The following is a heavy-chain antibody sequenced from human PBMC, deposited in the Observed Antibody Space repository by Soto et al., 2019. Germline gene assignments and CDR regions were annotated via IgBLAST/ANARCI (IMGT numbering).Heavy chain of an antibody. D-gene: IGHD4-17*01. Sequence: GGSLRLSCAASGFTFSGAWFNWVRQAPGKGLEWVGRIKSKYDGSNKYYADSVKGRFTISRDNSKNTLYLQMNSLRAEDTAVYYCAKNFLNHDYGDYVASDYWGQGTLGTGSS. CDR2: KSKYDGSNK. V-gene: IGHV3-30*18. CDR1: GFTFSGAW. CDR3: AKNFLNHDYGDYVASDY. J-gene: IGHJ4*02.